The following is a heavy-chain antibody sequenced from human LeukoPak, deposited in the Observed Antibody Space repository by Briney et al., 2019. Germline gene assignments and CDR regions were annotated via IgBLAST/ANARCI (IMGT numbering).Heavy chain of an antibody. Sequence: SETLSLTCTVSGGSISSYYWSWIRQPPGKGLEWIGYIYYSGSTNYNPSLKSRVTISVDTSKNQFSLRLSSVTAADTAVYYCARRSSYGKHFDYWGQGTLVTVSS. CDR1: GGSISSYY. J-gene: IGHJ4*02. D-gene: IGHD5-18*01. CDR2: IYYSGST. CDR3: ARRSSYGKHFDY. V-gene: IGHV4-59*08.